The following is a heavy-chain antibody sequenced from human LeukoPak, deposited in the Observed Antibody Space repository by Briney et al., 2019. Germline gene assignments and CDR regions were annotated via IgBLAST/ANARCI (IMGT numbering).Heavy chain of an antibody. CDR2: INHSGST. Sequence: SETLSLTCAVYGGSFGGYYWSWIRQPPGKGLEWIGEINHSGSTNYNPSLKSRVTISVDTSKNQFSLKLSSVTAADTAVYYCARVRQQLVPNYFDYWGQGTLVTVSS. CDR3: ARVRQQLVPNYFDY. CDR1: GGSFGGYY. D-gene: IGHD6-13*01. V-gene: IGHV4-34*01. J-gene: IGHJ4*02.